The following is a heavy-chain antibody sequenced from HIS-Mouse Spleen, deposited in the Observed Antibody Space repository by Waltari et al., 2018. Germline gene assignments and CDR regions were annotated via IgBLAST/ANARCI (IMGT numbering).Heavy chain of an antibody. CDR1: GCSISSSSYS. CDR2: IYYSGST. CDR3: AREIPYSSSWYDWYFDL. Sequence: QLQLQESGPGLVKPSETLSLTCTVSGCSISSSSYSWGGIRQPPGKGLEWIGSIYYSGSTYYNPSLKSRVTISVDTSKNQFSLKLSSVTAADTAVYYCAREIPYSSSWYDWYFDLWGRGTLVTVSS. J-gene: IGHJ2*01. D-gene: IGHD6-13*01. V-gene: IGHV4-39*07.